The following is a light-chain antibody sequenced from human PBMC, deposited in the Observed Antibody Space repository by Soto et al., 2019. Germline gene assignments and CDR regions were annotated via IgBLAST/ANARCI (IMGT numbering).Light chain of an antibody. J-gene: IGKJ5*01. Sequence: DIQMTQSPSSLSASVGDRVTITCRASQSINSYLNWYQQKPGKAPKLLIYAASSLQSGVPSRFSGSGSGTDFTLTISSLQPEDFATCYCQQSYSTPYTFGQGTRLEIK. CDR2: AAS. CDR1: QSINSY. CDR3: QQSYSTPYT. V-gene: IGKV1-39*01.